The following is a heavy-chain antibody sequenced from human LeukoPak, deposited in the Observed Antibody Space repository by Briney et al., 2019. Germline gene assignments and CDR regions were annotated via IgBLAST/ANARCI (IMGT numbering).Heavy chain of an antibody. CDR3: ARQQQQLWYD. J-gene: IGHJ4*02. CDR2: ISSSAGTT. Sequence: PGGSLRLSCAASGFTFSSYEMNWVRQAPGKGLEWVSYISSSAGTTYYADSVKGRFTISRDNAKNSLYLQMNSLRAEDTAVYFCARQQQQLWYDWGQGTLVTVSP. CDR1: GFTFSSYE. D-gene: IGHD5-18*01. V-gene: IGHV3-48*03.